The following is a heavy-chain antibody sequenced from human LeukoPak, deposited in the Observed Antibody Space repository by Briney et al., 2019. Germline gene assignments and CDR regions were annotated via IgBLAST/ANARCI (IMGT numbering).Heavy chain of an antibody. Sequence: GGSLRLSCAASGFTFSSYARSWVRQAPGKGREWGSAISGSGGITYYADSVKVRFTISRYNSKNTLYLQMNSLRAEDTAVYYCAKLRTGPNEYWGQGTLVTVSS. V-gene: IGHV3-23*01. D-gene: IGHD1-7*01. CDR1: GFTFSSYA. CDR3: AKLRTGPNEY. CDR2: ISGSGGIT. J-gene: IGHJ4*02.